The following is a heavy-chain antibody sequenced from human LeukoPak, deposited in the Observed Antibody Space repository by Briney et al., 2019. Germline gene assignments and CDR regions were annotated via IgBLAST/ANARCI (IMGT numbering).Heavy chain of an antibody. CDR1: GYFFTGQW. V-gene: IGHV5-51*01. D-gene: IGHD1-20*01. J-gene: IGHJ3*02. Sequence: PGESLKISCKGSGYFFTGQWIGWVRQMPGKGLEWMGIIYPGDSDTRYSPSFQGQVTISADKSISTAYLQWSSLKASDTAMYYCAKHTSALITPGAFDIWARGQWSPSLQ. CDR3: AKHTSALITPGAFDI. CDR2: IYPGDSDT.